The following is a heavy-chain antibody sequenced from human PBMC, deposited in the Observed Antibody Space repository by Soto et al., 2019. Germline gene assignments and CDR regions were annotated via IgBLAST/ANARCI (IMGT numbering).Heavy chain of an antibody. D-gene: IGHD3-16*01. CDR3: AHIPNYYQYDCSAP. CDR2: IYWDDDK. V-gene: IGHV2-5*02. J-gene: IGHJ5*02. Sequence: QITLKESGPTLVKPTQTLTLTCTFSGFSLTTRGVGVGWIRQPPGKALECLALIYWDDDKRYSPSLQSRLSTTKDTSKNQVALTMTNVDPVDTATYYCAHIPNYYQYDCSAPWGQETLVSVPS. CDR1: GFSLTTRGVG.